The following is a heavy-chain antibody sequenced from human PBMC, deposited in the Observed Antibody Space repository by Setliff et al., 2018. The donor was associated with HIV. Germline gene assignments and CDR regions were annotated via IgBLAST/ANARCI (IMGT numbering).Heavy chain of an antibody. CDR3: AREGRQLWFFDF. CDR1: GGSISAFY. D-gene: IGHD5-18*01. CDR2: VYIRGSP. J-gene: IGHJ4*02. V-gene: IGHV4-4*07. Sequence: SETLSLTCTVSGGSISAFYWNWFRQPAGKGLEWIGRVYIRGSPNSNPSLMSRVTTSIDTSKNQFFLRLSSVTAADTAVYYCAREGRQLWFFDFWGQGAMVTVSS.